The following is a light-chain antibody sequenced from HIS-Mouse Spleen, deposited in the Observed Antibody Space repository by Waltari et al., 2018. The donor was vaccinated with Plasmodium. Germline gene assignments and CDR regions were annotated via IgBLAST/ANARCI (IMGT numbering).Light chain of an antibody. V-gene: IGKV1-8*01. Sequence: AIRITQSPSSFSASTGGRVTITCRASHGISSYLAWYQQNPGKAPNLLIYAASTLQSVGPAKFSGSGSWTDFTLTISCRQSEDFATYYCQQYYSYPLTFGGGTKVEIK. CDR1: HGISSY. CDR3: QQYYSYPLT. J-gene: IGKJ4*01. CDR2: AAS.